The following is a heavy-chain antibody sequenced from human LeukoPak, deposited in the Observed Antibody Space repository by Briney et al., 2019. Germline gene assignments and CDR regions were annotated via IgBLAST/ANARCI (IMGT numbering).Heavy chain of an antibody. Sequence: GASVKVSCKASGGTFSSYAISWVRQAPGQGLEWMGGIIPIFGTANYAQKFQGRVTITADKSTSTAYMELSSLRSEDTAVYYCARGPKAYSSSWYPGGGYYYYMDVWGKGTTVTVSS. CDR1: GGTFSSYA. V-gene: IGHV1-69*06. CDR3: ARGPKAYSSSWYPGGGYYYYMDV. D-gene: IGHD6-13*01. CDR2: IIPIFGTA. J-gene: IGHJ6*03.